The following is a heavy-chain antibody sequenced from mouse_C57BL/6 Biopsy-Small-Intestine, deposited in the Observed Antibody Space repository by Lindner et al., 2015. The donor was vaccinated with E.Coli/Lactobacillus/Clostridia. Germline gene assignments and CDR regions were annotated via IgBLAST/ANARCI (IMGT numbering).Heavy chain of an antibody. J-gene: IGHJ4*01. D-gene: IGHD3-1*01. CDR2: IIPIFGTA. V-gene: IGHV1-81*01. CDR1: GGTFSSYT. Sequence: SVKVSCKASGGTFSSYTISWVRQAPGQGLEWMGGIIPIFGTANYAQKFQGRVRITADESTSTAYMELSSLRSGDTAVYYCASAEVLWTQLPLSHWGQGTLVTVSS. CDR3: ASAEVLWTQLPLSH.